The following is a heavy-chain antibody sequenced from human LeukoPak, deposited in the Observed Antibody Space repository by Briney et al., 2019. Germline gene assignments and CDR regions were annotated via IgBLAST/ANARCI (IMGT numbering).Heavy chain of an antibody. D-gene: IGHD6-13*01. J-gene: IGHJ4*02. CDR1: GYTFTSYG. CDR2: IIPILGIA. V-gene: IGHV1-69*04. CDR3: ARGGFAAAGSNPPDY. Sequence: GASVKVSCKASGYTFTSYGISWVRQAPGQGLEWMGRIIPILGIANYAQKFQGRVTITADKSTSTAYMELSSLRSEDTAVYYCARGGFAAAGSNPPDYWGQGTLVTVSS.